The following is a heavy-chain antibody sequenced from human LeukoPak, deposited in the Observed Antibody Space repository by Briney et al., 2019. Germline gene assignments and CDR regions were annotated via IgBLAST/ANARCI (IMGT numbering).Heavy chain of an antibody. J-gene: IGHJ3*02. V-gene: IGHV3-7*01. CDR2: IKEDGSAK. Sequence: GGSLRLSCAASGFTFSNYWMSWVRQAPGKGLEWVANIKEDGSAKYYVDSVKGRFTISRDNAKNSVYLQMNSLRADDTAVYYCASWKVVVSNGGSDIWGQGTMVTVSS. CDR3: ASWKVVVSNGGSDI. D-gene: IGHD3-22*01. CDR1: GFTFSNYW.